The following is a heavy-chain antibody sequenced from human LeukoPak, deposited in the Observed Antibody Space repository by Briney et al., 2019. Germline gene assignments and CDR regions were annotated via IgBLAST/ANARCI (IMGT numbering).Heavy chain of an antibody. J-gene: IGHJ4*02. CDR2: ISAYNGNT. V-gene: IGHV1-18*04. Sequence: ASVKVSCKASGYTFTSYYMHWVRQAPGQGLEWMGWISAYNGNTNYAQKLQGRVTMTTDTSTSTAYMELRSLRSDDTAVYYCARDQGNTIFGPWGQGTLVTVSS. CDR3: ARDQGNTIFGP. D-gene: IGHD3-3*01. CDR1: GYTFTSYY.